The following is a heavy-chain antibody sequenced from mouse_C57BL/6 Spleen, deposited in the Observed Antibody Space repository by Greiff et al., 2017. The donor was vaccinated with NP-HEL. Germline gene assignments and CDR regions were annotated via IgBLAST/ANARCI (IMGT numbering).Heavy chain of an antibody. V-gene: IGHV2-2*01. CDR3: ARSTVVADWYFDV. Sequence: QVQLKQSGPGLVQPSQSLSITCTVSGFSLTSYGVHCVRQSPGKGLEWLGVIWSGGSTDYNAAFISRLSISKDNSKSQVFFKMNSLQADDTAIYHCARSTVVADWYFDVWGTGTTVTVSS. J-gene: IGHJ1*03. D-gene: IGHD1-1*01. CDR2: IWSGGST. CDR1: GFSLTSYG.